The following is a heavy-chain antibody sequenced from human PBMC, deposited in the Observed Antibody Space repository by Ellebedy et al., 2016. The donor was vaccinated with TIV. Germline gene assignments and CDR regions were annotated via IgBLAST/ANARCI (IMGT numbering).Heavy chain of an antibody. J-gene: IGHJ3*02. CDR3: TTSSRYSSGWSRFHPFDI. CDR2: IRSKTDGGTT. CDR1: GFTFSNAW. Sequence: PGGFLRLSCAPSGFTFSNAWMSWVRQVPGKGLGWVRRIRSKTDGGTTDYAAPVKGRFTISRDESKSTLYLQMNSLKTEDTAVYYCTTSSRYSSGWSRFHPFDIWGQGTMVTVSS. D-gene: IGHD6-19*01. V-gene: IGHV3-15*01.